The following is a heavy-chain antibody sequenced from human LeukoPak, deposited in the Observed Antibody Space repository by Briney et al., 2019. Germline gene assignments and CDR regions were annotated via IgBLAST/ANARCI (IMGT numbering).Heavy chain of an antibody. J-gene: IGHJ4*02. Sequence: GGSLRLSCAASGFTFSSYSVNWVRQAPGKGLEWVSVIYSGGSTYYADSVKGRFTISRDNTKNSLYLQMNSLRAEDTAVYYCARDPPRRYDYWGQGTLVTVSS. V-gene: IGHV3-66*01. CDR3: ARDPPRRYDY. CDR1: GFTFSSYS. CDR2: IYSGGST.